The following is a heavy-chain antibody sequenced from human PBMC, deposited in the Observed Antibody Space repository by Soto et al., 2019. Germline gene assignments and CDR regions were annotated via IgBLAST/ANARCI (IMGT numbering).Heavy chain of an antibody. CDR2: INPNSGST. CDR3: ATVPGAVGVCFDT. J-gene: IGHJ5*02. Sequence: AASVKVSCKASGYSFTGHYIHWVRQAPGQGLEWMGWINPNSGSTTYAQKFQGRVTMTRDTSISTAYMELSSLSSDDTAIFYCATVPGAVGVCFDTWGQGTLVTVSS. V-gene: IGHV1-2*02. CDR1: GYSFTGHY.